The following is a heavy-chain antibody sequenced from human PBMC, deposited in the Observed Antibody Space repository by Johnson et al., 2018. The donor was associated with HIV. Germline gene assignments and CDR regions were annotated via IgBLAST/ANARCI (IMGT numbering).Heavy chain of an antibody. CDR1: GFTVSYNY. J-gene: IGHJ3*02. V-gene: IGHV3-66*01. Sequence: VQLVESGGGLVQPGGSLRLSCAASGFTVSYNYMNWVRQAPGKGLEWVSIIYSDSDTYYAESVKGRFTISRDNSKNTLYLQMNSLRAEDTAVYYCAREQLVLGSFRSDAFDIWGQGTMVTVSS. CDR2: IYSDSDT. D-gene: IGHD6-13*01. CDR3: AREQLVLGSFRSDAFDI.